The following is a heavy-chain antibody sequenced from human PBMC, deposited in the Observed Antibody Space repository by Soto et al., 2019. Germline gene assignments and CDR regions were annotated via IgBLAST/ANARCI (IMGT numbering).Heavy chain of an antibody. CDR3: AKDPNGDYVGAFDS. CDR2: ISASGAIT. V-gene: IGHV3-23*01. CDR1: GNTFNIYA. J-gene: IGHJ4*02. D-gene: IGHD4-17*01. Sequence: QLLESGGGLVQPGGSLRLSCAASGNTFNIYAMTWVRQAPGKGLEWVSSISASGAITYYTDSVKGRLTVSRDNSKNTLYLQMNSRRADDTALYYCAKDPNGDYVGAFDSWGQGTLVTVSS.